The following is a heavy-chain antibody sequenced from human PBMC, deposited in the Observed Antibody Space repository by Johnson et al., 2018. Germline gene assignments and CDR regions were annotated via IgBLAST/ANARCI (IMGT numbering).Heavy chain of an antibody. Sequence: QVQLQESGPGLVKPSETLSLTCAVSGGSINTSGYYWVWIRQPPGKGLEWIGSIYYSGSTYYNPSLKSRITILGDTSKNQFSLKLRAVTAADTAVYYSARFGGGISGWRPIWGQGTMVTVSS. J-gene: IGHJ3*02. CDR2: IYYSGST. V-gene: IGHV4-39*07. CDR1: GGSINTSGYY. CDR3: ARFGGGISGWRPI. D-gene: IGHD6-19*01.